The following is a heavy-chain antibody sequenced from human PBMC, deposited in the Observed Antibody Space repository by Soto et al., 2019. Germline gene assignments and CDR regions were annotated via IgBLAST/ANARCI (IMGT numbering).Heavy chain of an antibody. CDR1: GGSISSSNW. Sequence: SEPLSLTCAVSGGSISSSNWWSWVRQPPGKGLEWIGEIYHSGSTNYNPSLKSRVTISVDKSKNQVSLKLGSVTAADTAVYSCARVDEWGDWFDPWGQGTLVTVSS. J-gene: IGHJ5*02. D-gene: IGHD1-26*01. V-gene: IGHV4-4*02. CDR3: ARVDEWGDWFDP. CDR2: IYHSGST.